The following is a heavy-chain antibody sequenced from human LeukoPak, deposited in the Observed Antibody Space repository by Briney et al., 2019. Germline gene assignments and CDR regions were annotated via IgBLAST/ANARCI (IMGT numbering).Heavy chain of an antibody. J-gene: IGHJ4*02. Sequence: SETLSLTCTVSGGSISSSSYYWGWIRQPPGKGLEWIGSIYYSGSTHYNPSLKSRVIISVDTSENQFSLKLSSVTAADTAVFYCARDGSLLWFGELFDYWGQGTLVTVSS. V-gene: IGHV4-39*07. D-gene: IGHD3-10*01. CDR2: IYYSGST. CDR3: ARDGSLLWFGELFDY. CDR1: GGSISSSSYY.